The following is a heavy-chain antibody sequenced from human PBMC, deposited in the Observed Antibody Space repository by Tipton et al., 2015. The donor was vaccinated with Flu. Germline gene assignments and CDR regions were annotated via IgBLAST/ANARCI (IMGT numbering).Heavy chain of an antibody. D-gene: IGHD1-26*01. CDR2: INHSGST. Sequence: LRLSCAVYGGSFSGYYWSWIRQPPGKGLEWIGEINHSGSTNYNPSLKSRVTISVDTSKNQFSLKLSPVTAADTAVYYCASLNSGSYAQPLGFFDYWGQGTLVTVSS. J-gene: IGHJ4*02. CDR1: GGSFSGYY. V-gene: IGHV4-34*01. CDR3: ASLNSGSYAQPLGFFDY.